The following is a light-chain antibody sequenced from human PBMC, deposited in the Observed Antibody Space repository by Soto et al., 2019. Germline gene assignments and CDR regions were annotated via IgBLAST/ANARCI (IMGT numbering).Light chain of an antibody. J-gene: IGKJ5*01. CDR1: QTISSW. CDR3: QQSYSSLT. V-gene: IGKV1-5*01. CDR2: DAS. Sequence: DIQVTQSPSTLPASVGDRVTITCRASQTISSWLAWYQQKPGKAPDLLIYDASRLAGGVPSRFSGSESGTDFTLTISSLQPEDFATYYCQQSYSSLTFGQGTRLEIK.